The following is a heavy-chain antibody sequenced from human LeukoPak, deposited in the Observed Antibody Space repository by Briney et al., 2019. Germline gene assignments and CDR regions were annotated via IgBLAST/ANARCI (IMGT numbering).Heavy chain of an antibody. CDR3: STAFYGAPLA. D-gene: IGHD4-17*01. CDR1: GFTFSSYW. V-gene: IGHV3-15*01. Sequence: GGSLRLSCAASGFTFSSYWMSWVRQAPGKGLEWVARITSKSYEGTTDYAAPVKGRFAISRDDSKNTLYLQMNSLEIEDTAVYYCSTAFYGAPLAWGQGTLVTVSS. J-gene: IGHJ5*02. CDR2: ITSKSYEGTT.